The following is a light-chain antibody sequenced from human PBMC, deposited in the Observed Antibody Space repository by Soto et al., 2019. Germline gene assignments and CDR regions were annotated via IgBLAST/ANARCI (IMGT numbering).Light chain of an antibody. CDR3: QQYGRSLWT. Sequence: EIVLTQSPGTLSLSPGERATLSCRASQTVSSSYLAWYQQKTGQAPRLLIYGSASRATGIPDRFSGSGSGTDFTLTISRLDPEDFAVYYCQQYGRSLWTFGQGTKVEI. CDR1: QTVSSSY. V-gene: IGKV3-20*01. CDR2: GSA. J-gene: IGKJ1*01.